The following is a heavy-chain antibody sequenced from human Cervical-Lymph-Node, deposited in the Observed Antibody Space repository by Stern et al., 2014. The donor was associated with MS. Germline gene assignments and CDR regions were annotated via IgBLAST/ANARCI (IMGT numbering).Heavy chain of an antibody. CDR3: AGSGTYYPDY. J-gene: IGHJ4*02. CDR2: VHYSGTT. D-gene: IGHD3-3*01. Sequence: QLQLQESGPGLVKPSETLSLTCSVSGGSISSYYWNWIRQPPGKGLEWIANVHYSGTTNYNPSLKSRVTILLETSMTKISLKLTSGTAADTAVYYCAGSGTYYPDYWGQGILVTVSS. CDR1: GGSISSYY. V-gene: IGHV4-59*08.